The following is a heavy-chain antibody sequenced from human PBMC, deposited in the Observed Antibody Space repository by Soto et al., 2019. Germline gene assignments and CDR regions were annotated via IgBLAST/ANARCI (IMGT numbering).Heavy chain of an antibody. CDR3: AKDWGYCTNQMGCGYPDY. J-gene: IGHJ4*02. CDR2: ISGSGGST. D-gene: IGHD2-8*01. CDR1: GFTFSSYA. V-gene: IGHV3-23*01. Sequence: EVQLLESGGGLVQPGGSLRLSCAASGFTFSSYAMSWVRQAPGKGLEWVSAISGSGGSTYYADSVKGRFTISRDNSKNTLYLQMNSLRAEDTAVYYCAKDWGYCTNQMGCGYPDYWGQGTLVTVSS.